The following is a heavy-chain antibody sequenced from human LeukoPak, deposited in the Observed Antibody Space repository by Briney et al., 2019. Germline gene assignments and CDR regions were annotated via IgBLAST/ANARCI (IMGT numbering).Heavy chain of an antibody. Sequence: GGSLRLSCAASGFTFSSYAMHWVRQAPGKGLEWVAVISYDGSNKYYADSVKGRFTTSRDNSKNTLYLQMNSLRAEDTAVYYCARGEYYDFWSGYYPLHYYGMDVWGQGTTVTVSS. D-gene: IGHD3-3*01. CDR1: GFTFSSYA. CDR2: ISYDGSNK. J-gene: IGHJ6*02. V-gene: IGHV3-30-3*01. CDR3: ARGEYYDFWSGYYPLHYYGMDV.